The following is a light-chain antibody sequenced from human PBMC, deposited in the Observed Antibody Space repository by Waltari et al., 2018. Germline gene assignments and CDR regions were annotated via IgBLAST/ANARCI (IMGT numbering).Light chain of an antibody. V-gene: IGLV2-14*03. CDR1: TSDVGSSHY. J-gene: IGLJ2*01. Sequence: QSALTQPASVSGSPGQTITIPCTGTTSDVGSSHYFSSYQRHPGKAPKLIIYDVYIRPSGVSSRFSGSKSGNTASLTISGLQAEDEGDYYCSSYTDDTTLDVIFGGGTKLTVL. CDR3: SSYTDDTTLDVI. CDR2: DVY.